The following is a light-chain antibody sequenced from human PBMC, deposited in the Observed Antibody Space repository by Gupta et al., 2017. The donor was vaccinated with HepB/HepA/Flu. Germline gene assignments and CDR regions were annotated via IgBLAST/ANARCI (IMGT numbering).Light chain of an antibody. V-gene: IGKV3-15*01. Sequence: VITQSPAPLSVAPGEQTTLSCRASQSVSRNLARYQQKQGQAPMLLISGACPRAIGTPFRVSGSGSGTEFTLTSSRLHSEYLAVYHCQEYNNWWTFGQGTKVEIK. CDR2: GAC. J-gene: IGKJ1*01. CDR3: QEYNNWWT. CDR1: QSVSRN.